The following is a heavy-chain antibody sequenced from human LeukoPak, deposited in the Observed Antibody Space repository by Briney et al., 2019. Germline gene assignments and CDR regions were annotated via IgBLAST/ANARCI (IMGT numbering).Heavy chain of an antibody. V-gene: IGHV3-30*04. CDR3: ASWRYFDWLSYFDY. J-gene: IGHJ4*02. Sequence: GKSLRLSCAASGFTFSSYAMHWVRQAPGKGLEWVAVISYDGSNKYYADSVKGRLTISRDNSKNTLYLQMNSLRAEDTAVYYCASWRYFDWLSYFDYWGQGTLVTVSS. D-gene: IGHD3-9*01. CDR1: GFTFSSYA. CDR2: ISYDGSNK.